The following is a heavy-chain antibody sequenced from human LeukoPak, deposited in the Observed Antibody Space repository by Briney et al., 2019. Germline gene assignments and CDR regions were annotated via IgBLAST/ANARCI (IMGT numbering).Heavy chain of an antibody. J-gene: IGHJ4*02. Sequence: PSETLSLTCTVSGGSISSSSYSWGWIRQPPGKGLEWIGNIYYSGSTYYNSSLKSRVTISVDTSKNQFSLNLSSVTASDTAIYYCASTKLGYSSGWHWGQGTLVTVSS. D-gene: IGHD6-19*01. CDR1: GGSISSSSYS. CDR2: IYYSGST. V-gene: IGHV4-39*01. CDR3: ASTKLGYSSGWH.